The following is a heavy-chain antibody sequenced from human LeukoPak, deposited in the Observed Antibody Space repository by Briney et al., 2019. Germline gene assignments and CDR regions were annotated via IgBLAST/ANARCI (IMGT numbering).Heavy chain of an antibody. CDR2: IWYDESNK. J-gene: IGHJ4*02. Sequence: PGRSLRLSCAASGFSFSIYGMHWVRQAPGKGLEWVALIWYDESNKYYADSVKGRFTISRDNSKNTLYLQMNSLRAEDTAVYYCASLGAAGTDYWGQGTLVTVSS. V-gene: IGHV3-33*01. CDR3: ASLGAAGTDY. CDR1: GFSFSIYG. D-gene: IGHD6-13*01.